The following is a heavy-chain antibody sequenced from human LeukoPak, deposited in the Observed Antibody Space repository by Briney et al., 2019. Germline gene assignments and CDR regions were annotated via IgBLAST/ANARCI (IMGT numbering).Heavy chain of an antibody. J-gene: IGHJ4*02. Sequence: GGSLRLSCAASGFTFSSYGMSWVRQAPGKGLEWVSAISGSGGSTYYADSVKGRFTISRDNSKSTLYLQMNSLRAEDTAVYYCAKEMTPLWFGELSSFGYWGQGTLVTVSS. V-gene: IGHV3-23*01. D-gene: IGHD3-10*01. CDR3: AKEMTPLWFGELSSFGY. CDR2: ISGSGGST. CDR1: GFTFSSYG.